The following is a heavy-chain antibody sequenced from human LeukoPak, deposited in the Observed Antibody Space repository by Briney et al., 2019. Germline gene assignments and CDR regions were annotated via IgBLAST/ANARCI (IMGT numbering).Heavy chain of an antibody. J-gene: IGHJ4*02. V-gene: IGHV4-39*07. CDR1: GGSISTSNYY. CDR2: IFYSGST. CDR3: ARPPGIVVAGTPYYFDY. Sequence: SETLSLTCTVSGGSISTSNYYWGWIRQPPGKGLEWIGNIFYSGSTYYSPSLKSRVTISLDTSRNQFSLKLSSVTAADTAVYYCARPPGIVVAGTPYYFDYWGQGTLVTVSS. D-gene: IGHD6-19*01.